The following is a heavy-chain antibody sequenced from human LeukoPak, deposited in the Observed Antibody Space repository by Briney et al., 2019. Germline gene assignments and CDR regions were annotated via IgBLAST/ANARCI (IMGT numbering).Heavy chain of an antibody. D-gene: IGHD5-18*01. J-gene: IGHJ3*02. Sequence: GASVKVSCKASGYTFTNYAMNWVRQAPGQGLEWMGWIHTNTGNPTYAQGFTGRFVFSLDTSVSTAYLQISSLKAEDTAVYYCTRDGIGTGYSYVLGAFHIWGQGTMVTVSS. V-gene: IGHV7-4-1*02. CDR2: IHTNTGNP. CDR1: GYTFTNYA. CDR3: TRDGIGTGYSYVLGAFHI.